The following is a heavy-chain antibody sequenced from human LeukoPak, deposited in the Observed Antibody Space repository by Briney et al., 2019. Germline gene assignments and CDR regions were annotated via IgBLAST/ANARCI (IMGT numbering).Heavy chain of an antibody. D-gene: IGHD5-24*01. CDR2: IWYDGSNK. CDR1: GFTFRDYG. CDR3: AREEVEDGYNYNY. J-gene: IGHJ4*02. V-gene: IGHV3-33*01. Sequence: PGGSLRLSCEASGFTFRDYGLHWVREAPGKGRERVAVIWYDGSNKYYAHSVKGRFTISRDNSKNTLYLQMNSLRAEDTAVYYCAREEVEDGYNYNYWGQGTLVTVSS.